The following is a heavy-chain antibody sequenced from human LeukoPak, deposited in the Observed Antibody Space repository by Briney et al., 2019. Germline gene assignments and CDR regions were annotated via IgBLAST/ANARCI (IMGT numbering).Heavy chain of an antibody. CDR3: ARGPSGTYFHS. Sequence: SETLSLTCAVSGDSINTYTWWHWVRQPPGKGLQWIGEIFHTGSTFYNPSLKNRVTISLDMSKNQFSLKLTSVTAADTAVYYCARGPSGTYFHSWGQGTLVTVSS. CDR2: IFHTGST. CDR1: GDSINTYTW. V-gene: IGHV4-4*02. J-gene: IGHJ4*02. D-gene: IGHD1-26*01.